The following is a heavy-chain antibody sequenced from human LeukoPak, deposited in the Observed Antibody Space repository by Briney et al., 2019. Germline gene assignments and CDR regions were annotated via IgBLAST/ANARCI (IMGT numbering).Heavy chain of an antibody. Sequence: TSETLSLTCTVFGGSISSSSYYWGWIRQPPGKGLEWIGSIYYSGSTYYNPSLKSRVTISVDTPKNQFSLKLSSVTAADTAVYYCARDLHSSGCPFDYWGQGTLVTVSS. CDR2: IYYSGST. CDR1: GGSISSSSYY. D-gene: IGHD6-19*01. J-gene: IGHJ4*02. CDR3: ARDLHSSGCPFDY. V-gene: IGHV4-39*07.